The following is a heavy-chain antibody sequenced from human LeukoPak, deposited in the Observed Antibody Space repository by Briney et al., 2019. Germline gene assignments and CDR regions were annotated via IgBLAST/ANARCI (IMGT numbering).Heavy chain of an antibody. CDR3: ARGELRSGYSYGPIDY. D-gene: IGHD5-18*01. CDR1: GGTFSSYA. Sequence: ASVKVSCKAPGGTFSSYAISWVRQAPGQGLEWMGRLIPIFGTANYAQKFRGRVTITADESTSTAYMELSSLRSEDTAVYYCARGELRSGYSYGPIDYWGQGTLVTVSS. V-gene: IGHV1-69*13. J-gene: IGHJ4*02. CDR2: LIPIFGTA.